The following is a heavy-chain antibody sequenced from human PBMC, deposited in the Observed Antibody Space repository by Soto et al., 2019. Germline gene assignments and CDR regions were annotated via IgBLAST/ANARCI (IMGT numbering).Heavy chain of an antibody. Sequence: GGSLRLSCAASGFSFSSAWMSWFRQTPEKGLEWVGRIKSKSDGGTTDYAAPVKGRFTISRDDSENTLYLQMNSLRADDTAVYYCGKERRGRGWFVCNYWGQGIVVTVSS. D-gene: IGHD6-19*01. CDR1: GFSFSSAW. V-gene: IGHV3-15*01. J-gene: IGHJ4*02. CDR3: GKERRGRGWFVCNY. CDR2: IKSKSDGGTT.